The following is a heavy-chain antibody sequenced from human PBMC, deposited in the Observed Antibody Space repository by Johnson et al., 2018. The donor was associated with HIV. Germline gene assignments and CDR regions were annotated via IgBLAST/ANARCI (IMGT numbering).Heavy chain of an antibody. CDR2: IKQDGSEK. Sequence: MQLVESGGGLVQPGGSLRLSCVASGFTFSSYWMSWVRQAPGKGLEWVANIKQDGSEKYYVDSVKGRFTISRDNAKNTLYLQMNSLRAEDTAVYYCARDLHYDSSGYFPLDIWGQGTMVTVSS. D-gene: IGHD3-22*01. J-gene: IGHJ3*02. CDR1: GFTFSSYW. V-gene: IGHV3-7*01. CDR3: ARDLHYDSSGYFPLDI.